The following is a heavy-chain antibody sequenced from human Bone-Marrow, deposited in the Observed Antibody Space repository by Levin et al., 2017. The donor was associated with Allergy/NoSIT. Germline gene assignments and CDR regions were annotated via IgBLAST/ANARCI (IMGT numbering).Heavy chain of an antibody. V-gene: IGHV3-21*01. CDR1: GFTFSSYS. CDR2: ISSSSSYI. J-gene: IGHJ4*02. D-gene: IGHD3-3*01. CDR3: ARDQAYYDFWSGYYTFDY. Sequence: GGSLRLSCAASGFTFSSYSMNWVRQAPGKGLEWVSSISSSSSYIYYADSVKGRFTISRDNAKNSLYLQMNSLRAEDTAVYYCARDQAYYDFWSGYYTFDYWGQGTLVTVSS.